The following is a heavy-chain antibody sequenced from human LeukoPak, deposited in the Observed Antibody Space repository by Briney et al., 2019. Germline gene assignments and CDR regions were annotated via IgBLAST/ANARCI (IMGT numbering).Heavy chain of an antibody. D-gene: IGHD1-7*01. V-gene: IGHV3-30*04. J-gene: IGHJ4*02. CDR3: ARGYSNWNYYFDY. CDR2: IADDGKDK. CDR1: GFTFSTYP. Sequence: GGSLRLSCAASGFTFSTYPMHWVRQAPGKGLEWVAVIADDGKDKHYVESVKGRFTISRDNSKNTLYLHMNSLRAEDTAVYYCARGYSNWNYYFDYWGQGTLVTVSS.